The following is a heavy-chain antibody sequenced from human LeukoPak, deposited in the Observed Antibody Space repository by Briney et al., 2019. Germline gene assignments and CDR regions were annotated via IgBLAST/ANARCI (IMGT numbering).Heavy chain of an antibody. CDR1: GGTFSSYA. CDR2: IIPIFGTA. CDR3: ARNSGWYDFTVDY. D-gene: IGHD6-19*01. V-gene: IGHV1-69*05. Sequence: SVKVSCQASGGTFSSYAISWVRQAPGQGLEWMGRIIPIFGTANYAQKFQGRVTITTDESTSTAYMELSSLRSEDTAVYYCARNSGWYDFTVDYWGQGTLATVSS. J-gene: IGHJ4*02.